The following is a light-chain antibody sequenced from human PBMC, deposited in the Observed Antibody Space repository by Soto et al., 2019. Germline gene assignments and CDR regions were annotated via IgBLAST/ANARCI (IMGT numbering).Light chain of an antibody. CDR2: DVG. Sequence: QSVLTQPASVSGSPGQSITISCTGTSSDVGAHNFVSWYQQHPGKAPKLMIYDVGNRPSGVSNRFSGSKSGNTASLTISGLQAEDEADYYCSSCTTISTYVFGTGTKVTVL. V-gene: IGLV2-14*01. J-gene: IGLJ1*01. CDR1: SSDVGAHNF. CDR3: SSCTTISTYV.